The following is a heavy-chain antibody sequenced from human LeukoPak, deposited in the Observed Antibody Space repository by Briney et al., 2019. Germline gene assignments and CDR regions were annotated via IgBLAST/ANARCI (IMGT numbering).Heavy chain of an antibody. Sequence: GGSLRLSCAPSGFIFSDFYMSWIRQAPGKGLEWVSYISGISHNIQYADSVKGRFTVSRDNAKKSLYLQMNSLRAEDTAVYFCARDLSNGGFSGWDQGTLVTVSS. CDR2: ISGISHNI. J-gene: IGHJ4*02. V-gene: IGHV3-11*04. CDR3: ARDLSNGGFSG. CDR1: GFIFSDFY. D-gene: IGHD3-10*01.